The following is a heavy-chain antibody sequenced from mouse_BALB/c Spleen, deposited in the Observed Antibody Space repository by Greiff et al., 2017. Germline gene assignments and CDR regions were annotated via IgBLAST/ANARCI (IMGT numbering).Heavy chain of an antibody. V-gene: IGHV3-2*02. CDR2: ISYSGST. J-gene: IGHJ1*01. CDR3: ARFFPLYYGSSHWYFDV. Sequence: EVHLVESGPGLVKPSQSLSLTCTVTGYSITSDYAWNWIRQFPGNKLEWMGYISYSGSTSYNPSLKSRISITRDTSKNQFFLQLNSVTTEDTATYYCARFFPLYYGSSHWYFDVWGAGTTVTVSS. D-gene: IGHD1-1*01. CDR1: GYSITSDYA.